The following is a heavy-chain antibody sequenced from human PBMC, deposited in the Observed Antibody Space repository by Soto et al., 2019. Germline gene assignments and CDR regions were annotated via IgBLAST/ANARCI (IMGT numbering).Heavy chain of an antibody. V-gene: IGHV3-53*04. CDR1: GFIANSNY. CDR2: IYSGGYT. J-gene: IGHJ4*02. CDR3: ARVYGDYGGFFEY. Sequence: GESLKISCAASGFIANSNYMSWVRQVPGKRLEWVSVIYSGGYTHYADSVKGRFTISRHNIKNTLYLQMNSLRAEDTAVYYCARVYGDYGGFFEYWGQGTQVTVSS. D-gene: IGHD4-17*01.